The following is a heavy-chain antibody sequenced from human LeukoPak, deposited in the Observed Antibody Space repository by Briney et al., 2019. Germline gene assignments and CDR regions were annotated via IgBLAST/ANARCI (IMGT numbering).Heavy chain of an antibody. J-gene: IGHJ4*02. Sequence: SETLSLTCAVYGGSFSGYYWSWIRQPPGKGLEWIGEINHSGSTNYNPSLKSRVTTSVDTSKNQFSLKLSSVTAADTAVYYCARRKWLRSFDYWGQGTLVTVSS. CDR2: INHSGST. V-gene: IGHV4-34*01. CDR3: ARRKWLRSFDY. D-gene: IGHD5-12*01. CDR1: GGSFSGYY.